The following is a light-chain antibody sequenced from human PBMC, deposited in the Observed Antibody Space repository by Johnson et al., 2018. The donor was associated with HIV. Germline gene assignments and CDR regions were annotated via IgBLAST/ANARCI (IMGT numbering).Light chain of an antibody. Sequence: QSLLTQPPSVSAAPGQKVTISCSGSSSNIGNNYVSWYQQFPETAPKLLIYDNNKRPSGIPDRFSGSKSGTSATLDITGLQTGDEAEYYCGTWLGSLSLYVFGTGTEVTVL. CDR3: GTWLGSLSLYV. J-gene: IGLJ1*01. CDR1: SSNIGNNY. CDR2: DNN. V-gene: IGLV1-51*01.